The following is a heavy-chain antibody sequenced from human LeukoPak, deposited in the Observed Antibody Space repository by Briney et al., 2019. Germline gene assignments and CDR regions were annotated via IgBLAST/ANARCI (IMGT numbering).Heavy chain of an antibody. V-gene: IGHV3-21*01. Sequence: PGGSLRLSCAASGFTFSTYSMNWVRQAPGKGLEWVSSISTGGSAIYYADSVKGRFTISRDNAKNSLYLQMNSLGDEDTAVYYCAGRSCSNGVCPLDYWGQGALVTVSS. J-gene: IGHJ4*02. D-gene: IGHD2-8*01. CDR2: ISTGGSAI. CDR1: GFTFSTYS. CDR3: AGRSCSNGVCPLDY.